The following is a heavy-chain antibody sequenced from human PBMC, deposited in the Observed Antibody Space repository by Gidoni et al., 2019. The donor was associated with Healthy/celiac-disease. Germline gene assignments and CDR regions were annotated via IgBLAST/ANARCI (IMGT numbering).Heavy chain of an antibody. Sequence: QLQLQESGPGLVKPSETLSLTCPVSGGSIRRSSYYWGWIRQPPGKGLEWIGSIYYSGSTYYNPSLKSRVTISVDTSKNQFSLKLSSVTAADTAVYYCARGPRRFGESYYYYYGMDVWGQGTTVTVSS. V-gene: IGHV4-39*07. D-gene: IGHD3-10*01. J-gene: IGHJ6*02. CDR2: IYYSGST. CDR1: GGSIRRSSYY. CDR3: ARGPRRFGESYYYYYGMDV.